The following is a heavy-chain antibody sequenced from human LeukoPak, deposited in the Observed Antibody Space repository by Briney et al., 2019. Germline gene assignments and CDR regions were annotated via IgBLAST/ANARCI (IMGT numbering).Heavy chain of an antibody. Sequence: GGSLRLSCAASGFTVSSNYMSWVRQAPGKGLEWVSVIYSGGSTYYADSVKGRFTISRDNAKNTLYLQMNSLRAEDTAVYYCARRIQGMAPYYFDYWGQGTLVTVSS. CDR3: ARRIQGMAPYYFDY. D-gene: IGHD5-24*01. CDR2: IYSGGST. J-gene: IGHJ4*02. V-gene: IGHV3-66*01. CDR1: GFTVSSNY.